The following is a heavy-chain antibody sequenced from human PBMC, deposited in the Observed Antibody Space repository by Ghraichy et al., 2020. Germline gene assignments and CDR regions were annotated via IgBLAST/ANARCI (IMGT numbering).Heavy chain of an antibody. CDR1: GYTFTSYG. V-gene: IGHV1-18*04. J-gene: IGHJ4*02. CDR3: ARAQFVRYSSGWYEDY. Sequence: ASVKVSCKASGYTFTSYGISWVRQAPGQGLEWMGWISAYNGNTNYAQKLQGRVTMTTDTSTSTAYMELRSLRSDDTAVYYCARAQFVRYSSGWYEDYWGQGTLVTVSS. CDR2: ISAYNGNT. D-gene: IGHD6-19*01.